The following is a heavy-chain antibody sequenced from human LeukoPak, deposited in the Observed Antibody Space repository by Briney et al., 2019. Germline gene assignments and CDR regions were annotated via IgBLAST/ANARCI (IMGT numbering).Heavy chain of an antibody. Sequence: GESLKISCKGSGDAFATNWIGWVRQLPGEGLEWRGVIYPGDSRTRYSPSFQGQVTISADKSISTAYLQWSSRKPSDISIYYCACRKFTNPWSDPWGQGTLVTVSS. CDR3: ACRKFTNPWSDP. CDR2: IYPGDSRT. V-gene: IGHV5-51*01. D-gene: IGHD1-14*01. J-gene: IGHJ5*02. CDR1: GDAFATNW.